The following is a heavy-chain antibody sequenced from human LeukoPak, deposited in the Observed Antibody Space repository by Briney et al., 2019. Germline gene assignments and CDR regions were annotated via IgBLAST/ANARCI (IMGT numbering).Heavy chain of an antibody. CDR3: AQDRGARYPFGMDV. J-gene: IGHJ6*02. CDR2: IGGGGTT. CDR1: GLTFSTYA. V-gene: IGHV3-23*01. Sequence: GGSLRLSCAASGLTFSTYAMRWIRQAPGKGLEWVSSIGGGGTTSYADSVKGRFTISRDLSKITVYLQMNSLRAEDTAVYYCAQDRGARYPFGMDVWGQGTTVTVSS. D-gene: IGHD2-2*01.